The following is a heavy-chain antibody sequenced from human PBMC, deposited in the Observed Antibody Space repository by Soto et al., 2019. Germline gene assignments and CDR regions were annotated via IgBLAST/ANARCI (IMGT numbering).Heavy chain of an antibody. CDR3: AREGYWSGGSCYRLVSSDY. D-gene: IGHD2-15*01. J-gene: IGHJ4*02. CDR2: IWYDGSKK. V-gene: IGHV3-33*01. CDR1: GFTFSSYG. Sequence: QVQLVESGGGVAQPEKSLRLSCTASGFTFSSYGMHWVRQVPGKGLEWVALIWYDGSKKYYADSVKGRFTISRDNSKNTRSLQMDSVRGEDTPVYHCAREGYWSGGSCYRLVSSDYWGQGTLVTFSS.